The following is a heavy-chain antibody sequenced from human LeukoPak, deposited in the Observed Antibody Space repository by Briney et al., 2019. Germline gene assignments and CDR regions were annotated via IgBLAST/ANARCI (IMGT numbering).Heavy chain of an antibody. V-gene: IGHV1-2*04. J-gene: IGHJ6*02. CDR3: ATATLGSVVPALQTYGMDV. D-gene: IGHD2-15*01. Sequence: ASVKVSCKASGYTFTGYYMHWVRQAPGQGLEWMGWINPNSGGTNYAQKFQGWVTMTRDTSISTAYMELSRLRSDDTAVYYCATATLGSVVPALQTYGMDVWGQGTTVTVSS. CDR1: GYTFTGYY. CDR2: INPNSGGT.